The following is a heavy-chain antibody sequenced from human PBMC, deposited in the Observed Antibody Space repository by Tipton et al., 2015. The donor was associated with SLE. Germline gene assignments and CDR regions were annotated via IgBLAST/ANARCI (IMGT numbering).Heavy chain of an antibody. D-gene: IGHD4-17*01. Sequence: TLSLTCTVSGASIRSSSYYWGWIRQPPGKGLEWIGTIYYSGSPFYNPSLKSRVTITVATSKNQFSLKLSSVTAADTAVYFCARIHPNNYGDYGPFDYWGQGILVTVSS. J-gene: IGHJ4*02. CDR2: IYYSGSP. V-gene: IGHV4-39*07. CDR1: GASIRSSSYY. CDR3: ARIHPNNYGDYGPFDY.